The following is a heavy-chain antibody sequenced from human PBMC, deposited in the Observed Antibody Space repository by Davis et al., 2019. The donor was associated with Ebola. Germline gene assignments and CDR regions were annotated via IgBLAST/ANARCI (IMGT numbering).Heavy chain of an antibody. CDR1: GFIFKNYA. CDR2: IGETGVST. V-gene: IGHV3-23*01. J-gene: IGHJ5*02. CDR3: VRAVFHEVLDL. Sequence: GESLKISCLVSGFIFKNYAMSWVRHAPGKGLEWVSAIGETGVSTFYADSVKGRFTISRDNSENTLYLQMNSLTTDDTAVYYCVRAVFHEVLDLWGQGTPVTVSS. D-gene: IGHD3-3*01.